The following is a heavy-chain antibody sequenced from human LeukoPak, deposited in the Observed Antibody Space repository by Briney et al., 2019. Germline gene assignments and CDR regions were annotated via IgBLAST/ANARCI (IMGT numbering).Heavy chain of an antibody. CDR1: GGSISGLY. CDR3: ARGRPGAAGFFDS. J-gene: IGHJ4*02. Sequence: SETLFLTCAVSGGSISGLYWSWLRQPPGKRLEWIGYISYSGSTNYNPSLKSRLTISLDTSENQFSLKLTSVTAADTAVFYCARGRPGAAGFFDSWGQGTLVTVSS. D-gene: IGHD3-10*01. CDR2: ISYSGST. V-gene: IGHV4-59*11.